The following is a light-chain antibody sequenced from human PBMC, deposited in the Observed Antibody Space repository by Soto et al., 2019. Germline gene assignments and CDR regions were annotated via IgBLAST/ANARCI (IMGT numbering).Light chain of an antibody. V-gene: IGLV1-51*01. CDR3: GTWDSSLSAGV. J-gene: IGLJ3*02. CDR1: SSNIGDKD. Sequence: QSVLTQPPSVSAAPGQKVTISCSGSSSNIGDKDVAWYQQFPGTAPKLLIYDTSKRPSGIPDRFSGSKSGTSATLGITGLQTGDEADYYCGTWDSSLSAGVFGGGTKVTVL. CDR2: DTS.